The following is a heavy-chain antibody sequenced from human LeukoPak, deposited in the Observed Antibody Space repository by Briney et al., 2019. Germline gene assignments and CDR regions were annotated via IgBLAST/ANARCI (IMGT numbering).Heavy chain of an antibody. CDR1: GGGFSDYS. CDR3: VRSGYDYDWFDP. J-gene: IGHJ5*02. CDR2: IIAILDTA. V-gene: IGHV1-69*08. D-gene: IGHD5-12*01. Sequence: ASVKVSCKASGGGFSDYSISWVRQAPGQGLEWMGRIIAILDTAHYAQKFQGRFTITAGKSTTTVYMELSSLRSDDTAVYYCVRSGYDYDWFDPWGQGTLVTVSS.